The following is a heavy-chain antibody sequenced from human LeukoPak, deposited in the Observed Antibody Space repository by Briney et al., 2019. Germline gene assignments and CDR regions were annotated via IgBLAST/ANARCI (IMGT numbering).Heavy chain of an antibody. CDR3: ARAYGGQGLAFDI. J-gene: IGHJ3*02. CDR1: GGTFSSYA. Sequence: ASVKVSCKASGGTFSSYAISWVRQAPGQGLEWMGGIIPIFGTANYAQKFQGRVTITTDESTSTAYMELSSLRSEDTAVYYCARAYGGQGLAFDIWGQGTMVTVSS. CDR2: IIPIFGTA. V-gene: IGHV1-69*05. D-gene: IGHD4-23*01.